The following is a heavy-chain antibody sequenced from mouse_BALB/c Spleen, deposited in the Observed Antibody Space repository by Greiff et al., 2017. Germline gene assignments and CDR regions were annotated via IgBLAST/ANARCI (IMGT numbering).Heavy chain of an antibody. CDR2: INPDSSTI. D-gene: IGHD2-4*01. V-gene: IGHV4-1*02. CDR1: GFDFSRYW. Sequence: EVKLLESGGGLVQPGGSLKLSCAASGFDFSRYWMSWVRQAPGKGLEWIGEINPDSSTINYTPSLKDKFIISRDNAKNTLYLQMSKVRSEDTALYYCARPYDYDGAWFAYWGQGTLVTVSA. J-gene: IGHJ3*01. CDR3: ARPYDYDGAWFAY.